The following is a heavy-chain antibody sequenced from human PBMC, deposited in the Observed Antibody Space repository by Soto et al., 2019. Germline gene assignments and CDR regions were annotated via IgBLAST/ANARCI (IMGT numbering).Heavy chain of an antibody. V-gene: IGHV1-18*01. D-gene: IGHD3-9*01. CDR3: ARGGYDILTGLDY. CDR1: GYTFTIYG. J-gene: IGHJ4*02. CDR2: ISAYNGNT. Sequence: ASVKVSCKASGYTFTIYGISWVRQAPGQGLEWMGWISAYNGNTSYAQKLQGRVTMTTDTSTNTAYMELKSLTSDDTAVYYCARGGYDILTGLDYWGQGTLVTVSS.